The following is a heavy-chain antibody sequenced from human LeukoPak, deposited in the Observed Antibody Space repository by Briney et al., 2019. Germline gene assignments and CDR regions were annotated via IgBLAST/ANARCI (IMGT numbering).Heavy chain of an antibody. D-gene: IGHD2-15*01. CDR1: GYSFTSYW. J-gene: IGHJ3*02. Sequence: GESLKISCKGSGYSFTSYWLGWVRQMPGKGLEWMGIIYPGDSDTRYSPSFQGQVTISADKSISTAYLQWSSLKASDTAMYYCARVVCSGGSCYSEAFDIWGQGTMVTVSS. V-gene: IGHV5-51*01. CDR3: ARVVCSGGSCYSEAFDI. CDR2: IYPGDSDT.